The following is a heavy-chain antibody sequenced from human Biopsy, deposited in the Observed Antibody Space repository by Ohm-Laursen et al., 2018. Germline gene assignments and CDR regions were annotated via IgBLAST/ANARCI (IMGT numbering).Heavy chain of an antibody. V-gene: IGHV4-59*07. CDR2: IYYSGST. J-gene: IGHJ6*02. CDR3: ARATNSTGWPYYYFYGMDV. D-gene: IGHD2/OR15-2a*01. CDR1: GGSISSDY. Sequence: SDTLSLTCTVSGGSISSDYWSWIRQTPGKGLEWIGYIYYSGSTNYNPSLKSRVTISVDTSKNQFSLRLNSVTAADTAVYYCARATNSTGWPYYYFYGMDVGGQGTRVTVSS.